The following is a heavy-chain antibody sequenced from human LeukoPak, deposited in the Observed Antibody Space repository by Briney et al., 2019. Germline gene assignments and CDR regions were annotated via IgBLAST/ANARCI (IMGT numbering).Heavy chain of an antibody. J-gene: IGHJ5*02. V-gene: IGHV4-34*01. CDR1: GGSFSGYY. D-gene: IGHD3-16*01. Sequence: SETLSLTCAVYGGSFSGYYWSWIRQPPGKGLEWIGEINHSGSTNYNPSLKSRVTISVDTSKNQFSLKLSSVTAADTAVYYCAREGSRGRFDPWSQGTLVTVSS. CDR2: INHSGST. CDR3: AREGSRGRFDP.